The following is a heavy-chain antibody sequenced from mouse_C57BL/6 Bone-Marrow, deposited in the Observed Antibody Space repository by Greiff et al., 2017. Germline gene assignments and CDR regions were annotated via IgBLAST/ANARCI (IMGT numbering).Heavy chain of an antibody. CDR3: ARNWGPWFAY. D-gene: IGHD4-1*01. CDR1: GFTFSDYG. J-gene: IGHJ3*01. CDR2: ISSGSSTI. V-gene: IGHV5-17*01. Sequence: EVMLVESGGGLVKPGGSLKLSCAASGFTFSDYGMHWVRQAPEKGLEWVAYISSGSSTIYYADTVKGRFTISRDNAKNTLFLQMTSLRSEDTAMYYCARNWGPWFAYWGQGTLVTVSA.